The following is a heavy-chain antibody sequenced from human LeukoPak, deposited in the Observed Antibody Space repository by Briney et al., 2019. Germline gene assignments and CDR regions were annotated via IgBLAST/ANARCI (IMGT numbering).Heavy chain of an antibody. J-gene: IGHJ4*02. V-gene: IGHV1-18*01. CDR2: ISAYNGNT. D-gene: IGHD4-17*01. Sequence: ASVKVSCKASGYTFTSYGISWVRQAPGQGREWMGWISAYNGNTNYAQKLQGRVTMTTDTSTGTAYMELRSLRSDDTAVYYCATTTVTTEFDYWGQATLVTVSS. CDR1: GYTFTSYG. CDR3: ATTTVTTEFDY.